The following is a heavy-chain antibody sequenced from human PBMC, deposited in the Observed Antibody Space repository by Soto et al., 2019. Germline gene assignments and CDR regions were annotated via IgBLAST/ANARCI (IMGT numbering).Heavy chain of an antibody. D-gene: IGHD6-19*01. V-gene: IGHV1-18*01. CDR2: ISPHNDRT. CDR3: ARDLYYSSGRYFDHDAFDI. CDR1: GYNFTSYG. J-gene: IGHJ3*02. Sequence: QVQLVQSGADVKKPGASVKVSCKASGYNFTSYGISWVRQAPGKGLEWMGWISPHNDRTKYARRFQNRVTMTTETPTSTVYMELGSLRSDDTAVYYCARDLYYSSGRYFDHDAFDIWGHGTVVTVSS.